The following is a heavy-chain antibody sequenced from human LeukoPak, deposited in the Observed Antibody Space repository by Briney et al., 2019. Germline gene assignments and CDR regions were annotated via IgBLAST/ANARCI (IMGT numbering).Heavy chain of an antibody. CDR3: ARSEQFPYYMDV. V-gene: IGHV1-69*06. D-gene: IGHD6-19*01. Sequence: SVKVSCKASGGTFSSYAISWVRQAPGQGLEWMGGIIPIFGTANYAQKFQGRVTITADKSTSTAYMELSSLRSEDTAVYYCARSEQFPYYMDVWGKGTTVTVSS. CDR2: IIPIFGTA. CDR1: GGTFSSYA. J-gene: IGHJ6*03.